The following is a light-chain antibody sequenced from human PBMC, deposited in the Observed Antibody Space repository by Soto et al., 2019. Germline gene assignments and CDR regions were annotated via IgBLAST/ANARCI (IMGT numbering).Light chain of an antibody. J-gene: IGLJ1*01. V-gene: IGLV2-14*01. CDR2: EVS. CDR3: SSYTSSSNLYV. Sequence: QWVRSHPGSVSWSPGHSITISGTGTSSDVGGYNYVSWYQQHPGKAPKLMIYEVSNRPSGVSNRFSGSKSGNTASLTISGLQAEDEADYYCSSYTSSSNLYVFGTGTRVTAL. CDR1: SSDVGGYNY.